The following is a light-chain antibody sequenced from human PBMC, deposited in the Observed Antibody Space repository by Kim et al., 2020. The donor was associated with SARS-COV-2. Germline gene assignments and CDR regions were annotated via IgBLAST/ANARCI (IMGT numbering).Light chain of an antibody. V-gene: IGLV4-69*01. Sequence: GASVKLTCTRSSGHSSYAIAWHQQQPEKGPRYLMKLNSDGSHSKGDGIPDRFSGSSSGAERYLSISSLQSEDEADYYCQTWGTGMVFGGGTKLTVL. CDR1: SGHSSYA. CDR3: QTWGTGMV. CDR2: LNSDGSH. J-gene: IGLJ2*01.